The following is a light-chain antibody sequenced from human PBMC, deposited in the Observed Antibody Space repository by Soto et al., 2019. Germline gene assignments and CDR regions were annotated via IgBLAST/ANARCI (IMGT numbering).Light chain of an antibody. V-gene: IGLV1-51*01. CDR2: DND. CDR3: GTWESSLRTXLYV. J-gene: IGLJ1*01. Sequence: QSFLTQPPSGSAAPVQKVTISCSGSMSDIWNRYVSWYQQLPVTVPKLLIYDNDKRPSWIPDRFSGSKSGTSATLGITGLQTGDEADYYCGTWESSLRTXLYVVGTGTKVXV. CDR1: MSDIWNRY.